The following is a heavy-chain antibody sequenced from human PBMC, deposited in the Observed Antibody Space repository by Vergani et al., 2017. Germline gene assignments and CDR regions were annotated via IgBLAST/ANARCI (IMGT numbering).Heavy chain of an antibody. J-gene: IGHJ6*02. V-gene: IGHV3-15*07. CDR1: GFSFRNAW. Sequence: EVQLVESGGGIVKPGGSLRLSCVASGFSFRNAWMNWVRRTPGKGLEWVGRIKSTFDRGTTDYAAAVKGRFTISRDDSKNTLFLQMNGLKTEDIGVYYCTTEXRYCGDGSCYWQRDHHYYGMDVWGQGTTVTVSS. CDR2: IKSTFDRGTT. D-gene: IGHD2-21*01. CDR3: TTEXRYCGDGSCYWQRDHHYYGMDV.